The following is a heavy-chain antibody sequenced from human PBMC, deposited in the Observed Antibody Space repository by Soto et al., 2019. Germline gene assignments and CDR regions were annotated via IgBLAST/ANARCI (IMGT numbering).Heavy chain of an antibody. CDR3: ARDVSDYVLDV. J-gene: IGHJ6*02. CDR1: GFIFSNYA. D-gene: IGHD4-17*01. CDR2: ISYDGRHI. Sequence: QLHLVESGGGVVQPGNSLRLSCTASGFIFSNYAMHWVRQAPGKGLEWVALISYDGRHIYYADSVKGRFAISRDNPKNTLDLVMNSLRREDTAMYYCARDVSDYVLDVWGQGTTVNVSS. V-gene: IGHV3-30*09.